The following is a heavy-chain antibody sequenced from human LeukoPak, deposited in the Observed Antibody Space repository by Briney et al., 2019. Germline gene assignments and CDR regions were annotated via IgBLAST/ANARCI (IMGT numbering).Heavy chain of an antibody. CDR2: ISYSGTT. D-gene: IGHD3-3*01. J-gene: IGHJ2*01. Sequence: PSETLSLTCTVSGGSVSNSSYFWGWIRQPPGKTPEWIGSISYSGTTYFNPSLKSRVTLSVDTSRNQFSLNLKSVTAADTAVYYCARLHLNIFRFLENWYFDLWGRGTLVTVSS. CDR1: GGSVSNSSYF. V-gene: IGHV4-39*01. CDR3: ARLHLNIFRFLENWYFDL.